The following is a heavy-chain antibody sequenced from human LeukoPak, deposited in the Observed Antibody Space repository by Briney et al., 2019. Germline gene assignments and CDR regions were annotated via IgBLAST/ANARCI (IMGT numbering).Heavy chain of an antibody. J-gene: IGHJ4*02. V-gene: IGHV4-4*07. Sequence: SETLSLTCTVSGGSISSYYWSWIRQPAGKGLEWIGRIYTSGSTNYNPSLKSRVTMSVDTSRNQFSLKLSSVTAADTAVYYCARDRGIAAAGTFDYWGQGTLVTVSS. D-gene: IGHD6-13*01. CDR3: ARDRGIAAAGTFDY. CDR2: IYTSGST. CDR1: GGSISSYY.